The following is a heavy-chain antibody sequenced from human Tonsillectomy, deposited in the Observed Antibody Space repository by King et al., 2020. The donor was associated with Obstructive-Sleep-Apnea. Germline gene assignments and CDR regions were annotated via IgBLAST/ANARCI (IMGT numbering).Heavy chain of an antibody. CDR2: ISSSSGTI. Sequence: DVQLVESGGGLVQPGGSLRLSCAASGFTFSSYSMDWVRQAPGKGLEWVSYISSSSGTIYYADSVKGRFTISRDNAKNSLYLQMNSLRAEDTAAYYCAGMTQTDAFDIWGQGTMVTVSS. CDR1: GFTFSSYS. V-gene: IGHV3-48*04. CDR3: AGMTQTDAFDI. J-gene: IGHJ3*02.